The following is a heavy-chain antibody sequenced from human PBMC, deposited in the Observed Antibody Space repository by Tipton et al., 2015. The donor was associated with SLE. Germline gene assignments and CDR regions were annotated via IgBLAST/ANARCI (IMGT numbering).Heavy chain of an antibody. CDR2: INYSGST. CDR1: GGSISSGGYY. CDR3: ARDNYYVSGSYLGP. Sequence: TLSLTCTVSGGSISSGGYYWSWIRQPPGKGLEWIGYINYSGSTNYNPSLKSRVTISVDTSKNQFSLKLSSVTAADTAVYYCARDNYYVSGSYLGPWGQGTLVTVSS. J-gene: IGHJ5*02. V-gene: IGHV4-61*08. D-gene: IGHD3-10*01.